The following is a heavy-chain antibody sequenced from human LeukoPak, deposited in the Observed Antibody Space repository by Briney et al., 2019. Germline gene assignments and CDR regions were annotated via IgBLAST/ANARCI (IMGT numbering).Heavy chain of an antibody. D-gene: IGHD3-22*01. CDR2: IFHSGST. J-gene: IGHJ4*02. V-gene: IGHV4-4*02. CDR3: AAQPYDSSGYYSFDY. CDR1: GGSINSTNW. Sequence: SGTLSLTCPVSGGSINSTNWWSWVRQPPGKGLEWIGEIFHSGSTNYNPSLKSRVTISVDKSYHQFSLQLTSVTAADTAVYYCAAQPYDSSGYYSFDYWGQGTLVTVSS.